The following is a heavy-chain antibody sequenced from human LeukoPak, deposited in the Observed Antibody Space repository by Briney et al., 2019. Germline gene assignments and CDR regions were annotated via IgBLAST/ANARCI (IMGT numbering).Heavy chain of an antibody. CDR3: ARTLGSMIVVVPFDY. D-gene: IGHD3-22*01. CDR1: GYTFTGYY. V-gene: IGHV1-2*02. CDR2: INPNSGGT. J-gene: IGHJ4*02. Sequence: ASVKVSCKASGYTFTGYYMHWVRQAPGQGLEWMGWINPNSGGTNYAQKFQGRVTMTRDTSISTAYMELSRLRSDDTAVYYCARTLGSMIVVVPFDYWGQGTLVTVSS.